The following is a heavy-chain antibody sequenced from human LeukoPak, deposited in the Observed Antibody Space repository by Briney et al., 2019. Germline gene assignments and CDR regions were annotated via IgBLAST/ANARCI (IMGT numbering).Heavy chain of an antibody. CDR3: AREPYDILTGYRYWFDP. V-gene: IGHV4-31*03. Sequence: PSETLSLTCTVSGGSISSGGYYWSWRRQHPGKGLEWIGYIYYSGSTYYNPSLKSRVTISVDTSKNQFSLKLSSVTAADTAVYYCAREPYDILTGYRYWFDPWGQGTLVTVSS. CDR1: GGSISSGGYY. CDR2: IYYSGST. J-gene: IGHJ5*02. D-gene: IGHD3-9*01.